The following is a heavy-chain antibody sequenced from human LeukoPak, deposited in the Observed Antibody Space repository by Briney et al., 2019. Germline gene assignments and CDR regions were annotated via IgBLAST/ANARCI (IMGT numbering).Heavy chain of an antibody. V-gene: IGHV3-74*01. CDR1: GFTFSSYW. CDR3: ARLPPDNWFDP. Sequence: PGGSLRLSCAASGFTFSSYWMHWVRQAPGKGLVWVSLINTDGSSTNYADSVRGRFTISRDNAKNSLYLQMNSLRAEDTAVYYCARLPPDNWFDPWGQGTLVTVSS. D-gene: IGHD1-14*01. J-gene: IGHJ5*02. CDR2: INTDGSST.